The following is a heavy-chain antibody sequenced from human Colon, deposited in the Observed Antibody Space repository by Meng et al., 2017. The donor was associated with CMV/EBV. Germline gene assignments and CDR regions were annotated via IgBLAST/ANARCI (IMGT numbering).Heavy chain of an antibody. CDR1: GYTFTSYD. V-gene: IGHV1-8*01. D-gene: IGHD3-22*01. CDR3: ASSYYYDSSGYYDAGPPRDYYYGMDV. Sequence: ASVKVSCKASGYTFTSYDINWVRQATGQGLEWMGWMNPNSGNTGYAQKFQGRVTMTRNTSISTAYMELSSLRSEDTAVYYRASSYYYDSSGYYDAGPPRDYYYGMDVWGQGTTVTVSS. CDR2: MNPNSGNT. J-gene: IGHJ6*02.